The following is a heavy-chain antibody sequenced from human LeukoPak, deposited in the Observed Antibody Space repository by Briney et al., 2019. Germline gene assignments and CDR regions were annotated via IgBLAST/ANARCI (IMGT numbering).Heavy chain of an antibody. Sequence: GGSLRLSCAASGFTFSSYWMSWVRQAPGKGLEWVANTKQDGSEKYYVDSVKGRFTISRDNAKNSLYLQMNSLRAGDTAVYYCASACGGDCHPSTDTFDYWGQGTLVTVSS. D-gene: IGHD2-21*02. J-gene: IGHJ4*02. V-gene: IGHV3-7*01. CDR1: GFTFSSYW. CDR3: ASACGGDCHPSTDTFDY. CDR2: TKQDGSEK.